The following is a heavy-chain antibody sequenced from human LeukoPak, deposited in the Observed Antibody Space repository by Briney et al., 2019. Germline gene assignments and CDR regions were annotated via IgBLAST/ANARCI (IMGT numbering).Heavy chain of an antibody. J-gene: IGHJ4*02. Sequence: GGSLRLSCAASGFTFDDYAMPWVRQAPGKGLEWVSGISWNSGSIGYADSVKGRFTISRDNAKNSLYLQMNSLRAEDTALYYCAKDQDYDFWSGTFDYWGQGTLVTVSS. CDR3: AKDQDYDFWSGTFDY. CDR1: GFTFDDYA. V-gene: IGHV3-9*01. CDR2: ISWNSGSI. D-gene: IGHD3-3*01.